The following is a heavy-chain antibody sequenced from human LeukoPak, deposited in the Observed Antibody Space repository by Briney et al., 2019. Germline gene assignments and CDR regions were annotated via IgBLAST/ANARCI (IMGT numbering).Heavy chain of an antibody. CDR3: ARDPSGRVVLRQTLVYFQH. V-gene: IGHV1-18*01. D-gene: IGHD2-8*01. J-gene: IGHJ1*01. CDR1: GYTFTSYD. Sequence: GASVKVSCKASGYTFTSYDISWVRQAPGQGLEWMGWISAYNGNTNYAQKLQGRVTMTTDTSTSTAYMELRSLRSDDTAVYYCARDPSGRVVLRQTLVYFQHWGQGTLVTVSS. CDR2: ISAYNGNT.